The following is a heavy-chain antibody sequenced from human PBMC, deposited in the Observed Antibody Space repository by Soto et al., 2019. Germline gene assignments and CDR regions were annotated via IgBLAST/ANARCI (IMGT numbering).Heavy chain of an antibody. Sequence: SVKVSCKASGGTFSSYAISWVRQAPGQGLEWMGGIIPIFGTANYAQKFQGRVTITADESTSTAYMELSSLRSEDTAVYYCASRKGGGAGYYYHGMDVWGQGTTVTVSS. CDR1: GGTFSSYA. D-gene: IGHD2-15*01. CDR3: ASRKGGGAGYYYHGMDV. CDR2: IIPIFGTA. J-gene: IGHJ6*02. V-gene: IGHV1-69*13.